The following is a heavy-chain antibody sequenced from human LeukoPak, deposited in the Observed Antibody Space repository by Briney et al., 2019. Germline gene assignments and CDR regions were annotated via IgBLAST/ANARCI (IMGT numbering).Heavy chain of an antibody. D-gene: IGHD2-2*01. CDR1: GDTSGDTFTTYY. V-gene: IGHV1-46*01. Sequence: ASVKVSCKASGDTSGDTFTTYYIHWVQQAPGQGLEWMGIINPTNGDTSYAHKFRGRITMTRDTSTSTVYMELRSLRADDTAVYFCAAEYAASNFFDYWGQGTLVTVSS. CDR2: INPTNGDT. J-gene: IGHJ4*02. CDR3: AAEYAASNFFDY.